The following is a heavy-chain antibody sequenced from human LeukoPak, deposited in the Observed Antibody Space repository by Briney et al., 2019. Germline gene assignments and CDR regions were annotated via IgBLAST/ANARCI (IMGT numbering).Heavy chain of an antibody. CDR2: IYTSGST. D-gene: IGHD2-2*03. CDR1: GGSISSGSYY. Sequence: SQTLSLTCTVSGGSISSGSYYCSWIRQPAGKGLEWIGHIYTSGSTNYNPSLKSRVTISVDTSKNQFSLKLSSVTAADTAVYYCARSLGYCSSTSCPIYYYYYYMDVWGKGTTVTVSS. V-gene: IGHV4-61*09. J-gene: IGHJ6*03. CDR3: ARSLGYCSSTSCPIYYYYYYMDV.